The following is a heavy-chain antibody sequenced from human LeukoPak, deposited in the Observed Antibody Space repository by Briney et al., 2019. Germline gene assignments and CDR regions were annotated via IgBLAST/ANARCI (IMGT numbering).Heavy chain of an antibody. CDR3: ASGHRDNWLDP. CDR1: GYTFTNYD. CDR2: MNPNSGNK. J-gene: IGHJ5*02. Sequence: ASVKLSCKASGYTFTNYDMNWVRQATGQGLEWMGWMNPNSGNKGYAQKLQGRVTMSRNTTISTAYTELSSLTSDDAAVYYCASGHRDNWLDPWGQGTLVTVSS. V-gene: IGHV1-8*01.